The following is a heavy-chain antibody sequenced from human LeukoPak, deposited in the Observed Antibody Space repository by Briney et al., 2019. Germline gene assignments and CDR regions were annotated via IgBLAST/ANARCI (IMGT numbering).Heavy chain of an antibody. CDR1: GGTFSSYP. V-gene: IGHV1-69*06. CDR2: IIPIFGTA. J-gene: IGHJ3*02. Sequence: GSSVKVSCKASGGTFSSYPIIWLRQAPGQGLEWMGGIIPIFGTANYAQKFQGRVTITADKSKSTAYMELSSLRSEDTAVYYCARAGGYSYGYSAFDIWGQGTMVTVSS. D-gene: IGHD5-18*01. CDR3: ARAGGYSYGYSAFDI.